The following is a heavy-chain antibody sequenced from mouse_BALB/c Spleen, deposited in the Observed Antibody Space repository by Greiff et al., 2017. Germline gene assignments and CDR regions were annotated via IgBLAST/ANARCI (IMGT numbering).Heavy chain of an antibody. J-gene: IGHJ1*01. Sequence: VQLVESGPGLVAPSQSLSITCTVSGFSLTDYGVSWIRQPPGKGLEWLGVIWGGGSTYYNSALKSRLSISKDNSKSQVFLKMNSLQTDDTAMYYCAKATVRQYWYFDVWGAGTTVTVSS. V-gene: IGHV2-6-5*01. CDR2: IWGGGST. CDR3: AKATVRQYWYFDV. CDR1: GFSLTDYG. D-gene: IGHD2-14*01.